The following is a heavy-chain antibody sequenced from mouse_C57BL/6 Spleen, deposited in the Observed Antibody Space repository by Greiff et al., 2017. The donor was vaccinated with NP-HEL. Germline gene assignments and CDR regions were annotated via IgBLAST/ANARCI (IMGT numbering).Heavy chain of an antibody. J-gene: IGHJ1*03. CDR3: VRHLYYYGSSYGYFDV. D-gene: IGHD1-1*01. Sequence: EVHLVESGGGLVQPKGSLKLSCAASGFSFNTYAMNWVRQAPGKGLEWVARIRSKSNNYATYYADSVKDRFTISRDDSESMLYLQMNNLKTEDTAMYYCVRHLYYYGSSYGYFDVWGTGTTVTVSS. V-gene: IGHV10-1*01. CDR1: GFSFNTYA. CDR2: IRSKSNNYAT.